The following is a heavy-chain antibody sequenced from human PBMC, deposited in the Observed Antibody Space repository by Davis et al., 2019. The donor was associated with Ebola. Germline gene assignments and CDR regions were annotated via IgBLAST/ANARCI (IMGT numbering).Heavy chain of an antibody. CDR1: GFTVSSNY. D-gene: IGHD3-22*01. CDR2: IYSGGST. V-gene: IGHV3-66*01. CDR3: ASWGYYYDSSGSYYFDY. J-gene: IGHJ4*02. Sequence: PGGSLRLSCAASGFTVSSNYMSWVRQAPGKGLEWVSVIYSGGSTYYADSVKGRFTISRDNSKNTLYLQMNSLRAEDTAVYYCASWGYYYDSSGSYYFDYWGQGTLVTVSS.